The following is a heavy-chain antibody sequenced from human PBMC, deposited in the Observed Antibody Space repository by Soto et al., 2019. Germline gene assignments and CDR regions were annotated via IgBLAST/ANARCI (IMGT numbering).Heavy chain of an antibody. CDR3: VESRGSWSFHS. J-gene: IGHJ4*02. D-gene: IGHD3-10*01. CDR1: GSTFTTYD. Sequence: QVLLVQSGAEVKKPGASVQISCKASGSTFTTYDMHWVRQTPGHRFEWMGSINANNGNTRYSQRFQFRATFTRDPPESTGYMDLSRMTSEDTAVYCCVESRGSWSFHSWGQVTLGNDSS. V-gene: IGHV1-3*01. CDR2: INANNGNT.